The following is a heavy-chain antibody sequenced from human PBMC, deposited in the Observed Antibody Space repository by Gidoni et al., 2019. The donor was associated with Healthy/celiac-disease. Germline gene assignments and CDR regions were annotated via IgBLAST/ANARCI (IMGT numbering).Heavy chain of an antibody. CDR3: ARDDGLWFGEARRPFDY. CDR1: GGSISSSSYY. Sequence: QLQLQESGPGLVKPSETLSLTCTVSGGSISSSSYYWGWIRQPPGKGLEWIGSIYYSGSTYYNPSLKSRVTISVDTSKNQFSLKLSSVTAADTAVYYCARDDGLWFGEARRPFDYWGQGTLVTVSS. J-gene: IGHJ4*02. V-gene: IGHV4-39*07. D-gene: IGHD3-10*01. CDR2: IYYSGST.